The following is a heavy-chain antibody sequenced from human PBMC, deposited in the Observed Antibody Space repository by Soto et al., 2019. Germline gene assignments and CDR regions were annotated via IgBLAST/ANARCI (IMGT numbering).Heavy chain of an antibody. CDR2: IWYDGSNK. J-gene: IGHJ4*02. CDR1: GFTFSSYG. CDR3: ARDRKGGGYYLDY. D-gene: IGHD3-16*01. Sequence: QVQLVESGGGVVQPGRSLRLSCAASGFTFSSYGMHWVRQAPGKGLEWVAVIWYDGSNKYYADSVKGRFTISRDNSKNTLYLQRNSVGAEDTAVYYCARDRKGGGYYLDYWGQGTLVTVSS. V-gene: IGHV3-33*01.